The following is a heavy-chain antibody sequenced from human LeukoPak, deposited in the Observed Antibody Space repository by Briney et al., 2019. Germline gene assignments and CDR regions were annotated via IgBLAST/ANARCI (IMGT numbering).Heavy chain of an antibody. CDR2: IYYSGST. Sequence: PSETLSLTCTVSGGSISRYYWSWLRQPPGKGLEWIGYIYYSGSTNYNPSLKSRVTISVDTSKNQFSLKLSAVTAADPAMYYCARSRDGYNFDYWGQGTLVTVPS. V-gene: IGHV4-59*01. J-gene: IGHJ4*02. CDR1: GGSISRYY. D-gene: IGHD5-24*01. CDR3: ARSRDGYNFDY.